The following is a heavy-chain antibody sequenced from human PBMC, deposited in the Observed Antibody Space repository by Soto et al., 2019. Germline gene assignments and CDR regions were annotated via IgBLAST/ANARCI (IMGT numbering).Heavy chain of an antibody. J-gene: IGHJ6*02. CDR3: AGDTYGMDV. Sequence: QVHFQESGPGLVKPSETLSLTCTVSGGSINNYYCNWVRQPPGKGLEWIGSIHYSGTTHYNPSLESRVTLSADRAKNQFSLKLNSVTAADTAVYYCAGDTYGMDVWGQGTTVTVSS. CDR1: GGSINNYY. CDR2: IHYSGTT. V-gene: IGHV4-59*01.